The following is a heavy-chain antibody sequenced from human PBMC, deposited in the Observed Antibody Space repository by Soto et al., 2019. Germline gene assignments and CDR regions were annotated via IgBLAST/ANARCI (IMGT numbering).Heavy chain of an antibody. CDR3: AREPPGFHSAFDF. CDR1: GDSVSSNGAA. Sequence: PSQTLSLTCAISGDSVSSNGAAWNWIRQSPSRGLEWLGRTYYRSRWYSDYAPSVKSRITVNPDTSQNQFSLQLNSVTPEDTAIYYCAREPPGFHSAFDFWGQGTLVTVSS. CDR2: TYYRSRWYS. J-gene: IGHJ4*02. V-gene: IGHV6-1*01. D-gene: IGHD4-4*01.